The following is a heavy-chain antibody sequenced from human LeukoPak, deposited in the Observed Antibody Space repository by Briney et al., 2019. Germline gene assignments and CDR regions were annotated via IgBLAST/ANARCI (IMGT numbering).Heavy chain of an antibody. J-gene: IGHJ4*02. D-gene: IGHD2-2*01. CDR2: ISSSSSTI. V-gene: IGHV3-48*01. Sequence: GGSLRLSCAASGFTFSSYSMNWVRQAPGKGLEWVSYISSSSSTIYYADSVKGRFTISRDNAKNSLYLQMNSLRAEDTAVYYCAKDLFACSSTSCYSQSHWGQGTLVTVSS. CDR1: GFTFSSYS. CDR3: AKDLFACSSTSCYSQSH.